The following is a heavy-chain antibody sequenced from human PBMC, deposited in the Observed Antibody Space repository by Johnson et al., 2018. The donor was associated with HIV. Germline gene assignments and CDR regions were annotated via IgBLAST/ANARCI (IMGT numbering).Heavy chain of an antibody. D-gene: IGHD2-2*01. CDR3: AKSPSQLGSAFDI. CDR1: GFTFSSYG. J-gene: IGHJ3*02. CDR2: ISYDGTNK. Sequence: QVQLVESGGGVVQPGRSLRLSCAASGFTFSSYGMHWVRQAPGKGLEWVAVISYDGTNKYYADSVKGRFTISRDSSKNTLHLQMNNLRDEDTAVYYCAKSPSQLGSAFDIWGQGTMVTVSS. V-gene: IGHV3-30*18.